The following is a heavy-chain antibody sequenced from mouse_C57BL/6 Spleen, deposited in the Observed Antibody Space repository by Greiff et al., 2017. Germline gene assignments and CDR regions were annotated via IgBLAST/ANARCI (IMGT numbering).Heavy chain of an antibody. Sequence: VQLQQSGPELVKPGASVKISCKASGYSFTGYYMNWVKQSPEKSLEWIGEINPSTGGTTYNQTFKAKATLTVDKSSSTAYMQLKSLTSEDSAVYYCARGGFTTIVADDFDYWGQGTTLTVSS. J-gene: IGHJ2*01. CDR2: INPSTGGT. D-gene: IGHD1-1*01. CDR3: ARGGFTTIVADDFDY. V-gene: IGHV1-42*01. CDR1: GYSFTGYY.